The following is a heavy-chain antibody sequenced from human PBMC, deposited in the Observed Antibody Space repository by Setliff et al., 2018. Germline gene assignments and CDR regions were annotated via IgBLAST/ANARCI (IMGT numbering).Heavy chain of an antibody. D-gene: IGHD3-22*01. CDR1: GDSINPYY. J-gene: IGHJ4*02. CDR3: ARYRNYFDSSGQTQYYFDY. CDR2: IYYSGAT. V-gene: IGHV4-59*01. Sequence: SETLSLTCSVSGDSINPYYWTWIRQPPGKGLEWIGFIYYSGATTYNPSLKSRVTISVDTPKNQFSLNLNSVTAADTAVYYCARYRNYFDSSGQTQYYFDYWGQGTLVTVSS.